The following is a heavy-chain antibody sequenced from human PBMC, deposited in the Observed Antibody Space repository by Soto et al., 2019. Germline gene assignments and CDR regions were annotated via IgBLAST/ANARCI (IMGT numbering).Heavy chain of an antibody. CDR2: ISGSGGST. CDR1: GFTFSSYA. Sequence: EVQLLESGGGLVQPGGSLRLSCAASGFTFSSYAMSWVRQAPGKGMEWVSAISGSGGSTYYADSVKGRFTISRDNSKNTLYLQMNSLRAEDTAVYYCAKDGTGKVLWFGELPFDYWGQGTLVTVSS. D-gene: IGHD3-10*01. V-gene: IGHV3-23*01. J-gene: IGHJ4*02. CDR3: AKDGTGKVLWFGELPFDY.